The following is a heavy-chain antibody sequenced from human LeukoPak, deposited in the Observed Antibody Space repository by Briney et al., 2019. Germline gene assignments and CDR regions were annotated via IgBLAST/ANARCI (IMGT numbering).Heavy chain of an antibody. Sequence: QPGGSLRLSCAASGFTVSSNYMSWVRQAPGKELEWVSIIYSGGTTYYADSVKGRFIVSRDSSENTLYLRMNSLRVEDTAVYFCARDYRYMDVWGKGTTVTVSS. CDR1: GFTVSSNY. V-gene: IGHV3-66*02. D-gene: IGHD3-10*01. J-gene: IGHJ6*03. CDR2: IYSGGTT. CDR3: ARDYRYMDV.